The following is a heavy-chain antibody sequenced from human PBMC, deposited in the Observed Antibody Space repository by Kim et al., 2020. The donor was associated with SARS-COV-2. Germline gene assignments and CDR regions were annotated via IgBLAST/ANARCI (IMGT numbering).Heavy chain of an antibody. Sequence: KFQGRVTITADKSTSTAYMELSSLRSEDTAVYYCARRMVRGVISDAFDIWGQGTMVTVSS. J-gene: IGHJ3*02. D-gene: IGHD3-10*01. V-gene: IGHV1-69*02. CDR3: ARRMVRGVISDAFDI.